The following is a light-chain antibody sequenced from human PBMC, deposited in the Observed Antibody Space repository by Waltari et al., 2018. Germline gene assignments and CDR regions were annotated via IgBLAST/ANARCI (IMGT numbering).Light chain of an antibody. V-gene: IGLV4-69*01. CDR1: SGHINNV. CDR2: VNSDGSH. Sequence: QLVLTQSPSASASLGASVKLPSTLSSGHINNVIAWLQQRPEKGPRYLMKVNSDGSHNKGDDIPDRFSGSGSGAERYLSISSLQSEDEADYICQTGGHGTWVFGGGTKLTVL. CDR3: QTGGHGTWV. J-gene: IGLJ3*02.